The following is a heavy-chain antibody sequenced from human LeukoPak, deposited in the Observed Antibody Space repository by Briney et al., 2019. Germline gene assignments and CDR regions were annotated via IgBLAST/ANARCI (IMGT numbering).Heavy chain of an antibody. Sequence: GGSLRLSCAASGFTFSSYAMSWVRQAPGKGLEWVSAISGSGGSTYYADSVKGRFTISRDNSKNTLYLQMNSLRAEDTAVYYCATRKYDFWSGYSLYYFDYWGQGTLVTVSS. CDR3: ATRKYDFWSGYSLYYFDY. D-gene: IGHD3-3*01. CDR2: ISGSGGST. CDR1: GFTFSSYA. J-gene: IGHJ4*02. V-gene: IGHV3-23*01.